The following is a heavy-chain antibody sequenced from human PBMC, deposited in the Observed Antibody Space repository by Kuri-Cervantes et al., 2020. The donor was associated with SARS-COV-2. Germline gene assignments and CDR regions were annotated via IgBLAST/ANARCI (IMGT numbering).Heavy chain of an antibody. J-gene: IGHJ5*02. Sequence: GESLKISCAASGFTFSGHWIHWVRQVSGKGLVWVARINTDGSATGYADSVKGRFTISRDNAKNTLYLQMNSLRVEDTAVYYCATGGWFAPWGQGTLVTVSS. CDR2: INTDGSAT. CDR1: GFTFSGHW. CDR3: ATGGWFAP. V-gene: IGHV3-74*01.